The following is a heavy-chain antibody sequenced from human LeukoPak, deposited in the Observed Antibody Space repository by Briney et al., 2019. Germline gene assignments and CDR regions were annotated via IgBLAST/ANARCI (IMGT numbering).Heavy chain of an antibody. CDR1: GYMFTSYG. CDR2: ISAYNGNT. Sequence: RASVTVSCKASGYMFTSYGISWVRQAPGQGLEWMGWISAYNGNTNYAQKLQGRVTMTTDTSTTTAYMELRSLRSDDTAVYYCARVRRIAAAGAEYFQHWGQGTLVTVSS. CDR3: ARVRRIAAAGAEYFQH. J-gene: IGHJ1*01. D-gene: IGHD6-13*01. V-gene: IGHV1-18*01.